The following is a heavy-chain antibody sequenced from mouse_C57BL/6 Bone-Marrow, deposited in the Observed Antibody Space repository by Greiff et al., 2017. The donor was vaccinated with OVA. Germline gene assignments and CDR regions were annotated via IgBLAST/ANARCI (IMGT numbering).Heavy chain of an antibody. CDR2: INYDGSST. CDR3: ARDRGHWYFDV. CDR1: GFTFSDYY. D-gene: IGHD3-1*01. J-gene: IGHJ1*03. V-gene: IGHV5-16*01. Sequence: VESEGGLVQPGSSMKLSCTASGFTFSDYYMAWVRQVPEKGLEWVANINYDGSSTYYLDSLKSRFIISRDNAKNILYLQMSSLKSEDTATYYCARDRGHWYFDVWGTGTTVTVSS.